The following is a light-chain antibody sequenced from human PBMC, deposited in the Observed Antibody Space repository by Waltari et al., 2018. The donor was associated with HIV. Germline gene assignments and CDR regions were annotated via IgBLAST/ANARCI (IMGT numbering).Light chain of an antibody. J-gene: IGLJ3*02. CDR3: QTWGTGILV. CDR1: SGHSTYA. CDR2: LNSDGSH. Sequence: QLVLTQSPSASASLGASVKLTCTLSSGHSTYAIAWHQQQPEKGPRYLMKLNSDGSHSKGDGIPDRFSGSISGAERYLTISSLQSEDEADYYCQTWGTGILVFGGGTKLTVL. V-gene: IGLV4-69*01.